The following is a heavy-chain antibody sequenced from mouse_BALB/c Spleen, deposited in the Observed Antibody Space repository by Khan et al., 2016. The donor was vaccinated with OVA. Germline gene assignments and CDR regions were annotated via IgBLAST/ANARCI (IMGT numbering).Heavy chain of an antibody. V-gene: IGHV9-4*02. D-gene: IGHD2-14*01. CDR3: AGGRAAYYRNDGGAMEY. CDR1: GYTFTTAG. CDR2: INTHSGVP. J-gene: IGHJ4*01. Sequence: QVQLKQSGPELKKPGETVRISCKASGYTFTTAGIQWVQKMPGKGLKWIGWINTHSGVPKYAEDFKGRFAFSLEISVNTAYLQITNLKNEDTAEYFCAGGRAAYYRNDGGAMEYWGQGTSVTVSS.